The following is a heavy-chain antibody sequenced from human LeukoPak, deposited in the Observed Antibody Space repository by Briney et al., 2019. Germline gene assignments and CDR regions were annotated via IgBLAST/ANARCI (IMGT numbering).Heavy chain of an antibody. CDR2: INSDGSST. CDR1: GFTFSSYG. D-gene: IGHD3-16*02. J-gene: IGHJ3*02. Sequence: PGRSLRLSCAASGFTFSSYGMHWVRQAPGKGLVWVSRINSDGSSTSYADSVKGRFTISRDNAKNTLYLQMNSLRAEDTAVYYCARGPMITFGGVIVIQPDDAFDIWGQGTMVTVSS. V-gene: IGHV3-74*01. CDR3: ARGPMITFGGVIVIQPDDAFDI.